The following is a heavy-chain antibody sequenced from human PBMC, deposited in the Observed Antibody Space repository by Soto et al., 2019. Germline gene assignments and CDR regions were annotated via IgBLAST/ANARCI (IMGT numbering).Heavy chain of an antibody. CDR2: ISYDGINK. J-gene: IGHJ4*02. D-gene: IGHD3-22*01. CDR3: ARDTYYYDSSGYSD. V-gene: IGHV3-30-3*01. Sequence: PGGSLRLSCTASGFTFSSYAMHWVRQAPGKGLEWVAVISYDGINKYYADSVKGRFTISRDNSKNTLYLQMNSLRAEDTVVYYCARDTYYYDSSGYSDWGQGTLVTVSS. CDR1: GFTFSSYA.